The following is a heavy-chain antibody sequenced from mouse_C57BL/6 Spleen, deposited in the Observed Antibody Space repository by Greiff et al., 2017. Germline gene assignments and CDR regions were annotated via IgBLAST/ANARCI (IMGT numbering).Heavy chain of an antibody. V-gene: IGHV1-55*01. Sequence: QVQLQQPGAELVKPGASVKMSCKASGYTFTSYWITWVKQRPGQGLEWIGDIYPGSGSTNYNEKFKSKAPLTVDPSSSTAYLQLSSLTSWDSAVYYCARFYYDDYYAMDYWGQGTSVTVSS. CDR3: ARFYYDDYYAMDY. CDR1: GYTFTSYW. J-gene: IGHJ4*01. D-gene: IGHD1-1*01. CDR2: IYPGSGST.